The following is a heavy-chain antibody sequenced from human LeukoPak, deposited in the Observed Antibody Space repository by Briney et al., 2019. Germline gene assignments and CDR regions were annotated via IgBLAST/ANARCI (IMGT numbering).Heavy chain of an antibody. Sequence: GGSLRLSCAASGLTFSSYAMSWVRQAPGKGLEWVSTITSNGGSTYYADSVKGRFTISRDNSKNTLFLQMNSLRAEDTAVYYCAKDAGGYSDYWGQGTLVTVSS. CDR3: AKDAGGYSDY. CDR2: ITSNGGST. CDR1: GLTFSSYA. J-gene: IGHJ4*02. V-gene: IGHV3-23*01. D-gene: IGHD4-23*01.